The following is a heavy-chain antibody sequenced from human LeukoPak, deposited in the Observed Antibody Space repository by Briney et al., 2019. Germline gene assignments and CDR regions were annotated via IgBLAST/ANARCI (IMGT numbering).Heavy chain of an antibody. V-gene: IGHV3-74*01. Sequence: GGSLRLSCAASGFTFSSYWMHWVRQAPGKGLVWVSRINSDGSSTSYADSVKGRFTISRDNAKNTLYLQMNSLRAEDTAVYYCARVTVGGIVVVRAAMFWDYYYYYMDVWGKGTTVTVSS. J-gene: IGHJ6*03. CDR2: INSDGSST. D-gene: IGHD2-2*01. CDR1: GFTFSSYW. CDR3: ARVTVGGIVVVRAAMFWDYYYYYMDV.